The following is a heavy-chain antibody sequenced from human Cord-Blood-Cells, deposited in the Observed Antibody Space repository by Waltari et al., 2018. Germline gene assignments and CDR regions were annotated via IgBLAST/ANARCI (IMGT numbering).Heavy chain of an antibody. CDR3: CSNWGSIGGGY. CDR2: INPNSGGT. J-gene: IGHJ4*02. D-gene: IGHD7-27*01. CDR1: GYPFHGSY. V-gene: IGHV1-2*02. Sequence: QVQLLRSGAEVTTPGASAKASCNASGYPFHGSYMPWVRQAPGQGLEWMGWINPNSGGTNYAQKFQGRVTMTRDTSISTAYMELSRLRSDDTAVYYCCSNWGSIGGGYWGQGTLVTVSS.